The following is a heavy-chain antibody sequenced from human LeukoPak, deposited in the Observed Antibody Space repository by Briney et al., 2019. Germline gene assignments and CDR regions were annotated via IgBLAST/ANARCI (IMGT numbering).Heavy chain of an antibody. CDR2: INYSGST. D-gene: IGHD6-19*01. V-gene: IGHV4-59*12. CDR1: GGSISSYY. J-gene: IGHJ6*03. Sequence: SETLSLTCTVSGGSISSYYWSWIRQPPGKGLEWIGYINYSGSTNSNPSLKSRVTISVDTSKNQFSLRLSSVTAADTAVYYCARTDTGYSSGWYGYYYYYYMDVWGKGTTVTVSS. CDR3: ARTDTGYSSGWYGYYYYYYMDV.